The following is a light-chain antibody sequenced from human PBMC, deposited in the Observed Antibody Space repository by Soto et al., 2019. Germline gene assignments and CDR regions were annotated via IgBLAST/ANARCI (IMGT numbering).Light chain of an antibody. J-gene: IGKJ1*01. CDR1: QSVSTW. CDR3: HQYNSWT. Sequence: DIQMTQSPSTLSASVGDRVTITSRASQSVSTWLAWYQQKPGKAPKLLIYKASNLESGVPSRFTGSGSGTEFTLTTSSLQPDDFATYYCHQYNSWTFRQGTKVEIK. CDR2: KAS. V-gene: IGKV1-5*03.